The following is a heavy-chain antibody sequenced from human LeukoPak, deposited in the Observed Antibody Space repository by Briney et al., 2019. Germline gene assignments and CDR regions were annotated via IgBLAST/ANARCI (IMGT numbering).Heavy chain of an antibody. J-gene: IGHJ6*03. V-gene: IGHV4-61*02. CDR3: ARDQESLPGGEYYYYYMDV. D-gene: IGHD1-14*01. CDR1: GGSIGSGNYY. CDR2: IYTSGST. Sequence: SQTLSLTCTVSGGSIGSGNYYWSWIRQPAGKGLEWIGRIYTSGSTNYNPSLKSRVTMSVDTSKNQFSLKLSSVTAADTAVYYCARDQESLPGGEYYYYYMDVWGKGTTVTVSS.